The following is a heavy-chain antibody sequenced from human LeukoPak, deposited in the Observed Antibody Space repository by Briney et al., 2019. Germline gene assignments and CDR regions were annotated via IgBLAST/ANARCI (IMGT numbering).Heavy chain of an antibody. CDR3: ARDRDEQWPLDY. D-gene: IGHD6-19*01. J-gene: IGHJ4*02. Sequence: GGSLRLSCAASGFTFDDYAMHWVRQAPGKGLEWVAVIWYDGSNKYYADSVKGRFTISRDNSKNTLYLQMNSLRAEDTAVYYCARDRDEQWPLDYWGQGTLVTVSS. CDR2: IWYDGSNK. V-gene: IGHV3-33*08. CDR1: GFTFDDYA.